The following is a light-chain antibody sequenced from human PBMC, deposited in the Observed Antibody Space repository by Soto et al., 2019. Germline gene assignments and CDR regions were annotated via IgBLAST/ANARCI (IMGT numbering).Light chain of an antibody. J-gene: IGKJ4*01. CDR3: MEGTRSPLP. V-gene: IGKV2-30*02. CDR1: QSLEHSNGNTY. Sequence: DVVLTQSPLSLPVTLGQPASISCRSSQSLEHSNGNTYLIWFQQRPDQSPRRLIYEVSKRDSGVTDRFRGSGSGTHFTLTISWVEPEDVGVYYCMEGTRSPLPFGGGTEVEIK. CDR2: EVS.